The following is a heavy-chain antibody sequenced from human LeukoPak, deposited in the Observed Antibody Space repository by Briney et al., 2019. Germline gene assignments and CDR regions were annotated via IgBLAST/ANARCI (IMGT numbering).Heavy chain of an antibody. CDR1: GGSISSYY. Sequence: LSETLSLTCTVSGGSISSYYWSWIRQPPGKGLEWIGYIYYSGSTNYNPSLKSRVTISVDTSKNQFSLKLSSVTAADTAVYYCARGRRDGYNYLSEGYYFDYWGQGTLVTVSS. J-gene: IGHJ4*02. D-gene: IGHD5-12*01. V-gene: IGHV4-59*01. CDR2: IYYSGST. CDR3: ARGRRDGYNYLSEGYYFDY.